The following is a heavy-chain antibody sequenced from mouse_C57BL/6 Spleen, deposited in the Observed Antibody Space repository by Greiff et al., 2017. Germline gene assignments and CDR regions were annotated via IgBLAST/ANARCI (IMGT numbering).Heavy chain of an antibody. V-gene: IGHV1-64*01. Sequence: QVQLQQPGAELVKPGASVKLSCKASGYTFTSYWMHWVKQRPGQGLEWIGMIHPNSGSTNYNEKFKSKATLTVDKSSSTAYMQLSSLTSEDSAVYCCARDDSDDYFDYWGKGTTLTVSS. D-gene: IGHD2-12*01. CDR3: ARDDSDDYFDY. CDR2: IHPNSGST. J-gene: IGHJ2*01. CDR1: GYTFTSYW.